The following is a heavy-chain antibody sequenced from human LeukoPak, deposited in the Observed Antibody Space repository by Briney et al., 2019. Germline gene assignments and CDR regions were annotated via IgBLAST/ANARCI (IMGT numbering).Heavy chain of an antibody. CDR2: INIDGSRT. Sequence: PGGSLRLSCAASGFTFSTYWIHWVRQAPGKGLVWVSRINIDGSRTTYADSVKGRFTISRDNAKNTLYLQMNSLRAEDTAVYYCARDRCSSTSCSLGFLDVWDKGTTVTVSS. D-gene: IGHD2-2*01. CDR3: ARDRCSSTSCSLGFLDV. CDR1: GFTFSTYW. V-gene: IGHV3-74*01. J-gene: IGHJ6*04.